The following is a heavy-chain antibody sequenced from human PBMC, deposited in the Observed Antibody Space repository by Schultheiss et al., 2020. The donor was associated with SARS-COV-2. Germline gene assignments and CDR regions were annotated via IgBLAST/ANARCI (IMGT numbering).Heavy chain of an antibody. Sequence: SETLSLTCTVSGGSISSSSYYWGWIRQPPGKGLEWIGSIYYSGSTYYNPSLKSRVTISVDTSKNQFSLKLSSVTAADTAVYYCARGGSYYGGYTYWGQGTLVTVSS. J-gene: IGHJ4*02. CDR1: GGSISSSSYY. CDR3: ARGGSYYGGYTY. CDR2: IYYSGST. V-gene: IGHV4-39*07. D-gene: IGHD1-26*01.